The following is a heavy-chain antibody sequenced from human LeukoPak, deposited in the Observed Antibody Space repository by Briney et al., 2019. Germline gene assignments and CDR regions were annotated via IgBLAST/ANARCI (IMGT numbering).Heavy chain of an antibody. J-gene: IGHJ4*02. D-gene: IGHD1-7*01. Sequence: PGRSLRLSCAASGLTPSNSMMHWIRQAPGEGLEWVALIRPDGVEKFYSDSVKGRFTISRDNSKNTAYLEMTNLRAEDTAVYYCARESNWNYVFDYWGQGTLATASS. CDR2: IRPDGVEK. CDR1: GLTPSNSM. CDR3: ARESNWNYVFDY. V-gene: IGHV3-33*01.